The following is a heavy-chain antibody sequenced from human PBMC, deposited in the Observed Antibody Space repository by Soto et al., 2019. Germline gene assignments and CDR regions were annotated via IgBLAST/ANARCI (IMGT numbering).Heavy chain of an antibody. CDR1: GFTFSSYA. CDR2: ISGSGGST. J-gene: IGHJ6*02. D-gene: IGHD5-12*01. Sequence: EVQLLESGGGLVQPGGSLRLSCAASGFTFSSYAMSWVRQAPGKGLEWVSAISGSGGSTYYADSVKGRFTISRDNSKNTRYLQMNSLRAEDTAVYYCAKRSTVATMYYYYYGMDVWGQGTTVTVSS. CDR3: AKRSTVATMYYYYYGMDV. V-gene: IGHV3-23*01.